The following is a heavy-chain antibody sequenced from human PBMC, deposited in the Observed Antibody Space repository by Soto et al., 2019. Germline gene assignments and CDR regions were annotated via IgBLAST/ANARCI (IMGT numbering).Heavy chain of an antibody. V-gene: IGHV3-23*01. J-gene: IGHJ3*02. CDR2: ISGSGGST. D-gene: IGHD6-6*01. CDR1: GFTFSSYA. CDR3: ASRIAARPPLLSLDAFDI. Sequence: GGSLRLSCAASGFTFSSYAMSWVRQAPGKGLEWVSAISGSGGSTYYADSVKGRFTISRDNSKNTLYLQMNSLRAEDTAVYYCASRIAARPPLLSLDAFDIWGQGTMVTVSS.